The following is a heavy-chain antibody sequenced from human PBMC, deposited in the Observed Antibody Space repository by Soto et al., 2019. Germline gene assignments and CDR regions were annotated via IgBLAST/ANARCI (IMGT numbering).Heavy chain of an antibody. Sequence: TSETLSLTCAVSGYTISSSNWWGWIRQPPGKGLEWIGYIYYSGTTYYNPSLKSRVTMSVDTSKKQLSLKLTSVTAVDTAVYYCARREIQGPIDYWGQGTLVTVSS. CDR2: IYYSGTT. J-gene: IGHJ4*02. CDR1: GYTISSSNW. CDR3: ARREIQGPIDY. V-gene: IGHV4-28*01. D-gene: IGHD1-26*01.